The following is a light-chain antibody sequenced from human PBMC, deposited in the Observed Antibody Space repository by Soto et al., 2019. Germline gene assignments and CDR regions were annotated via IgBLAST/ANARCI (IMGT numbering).Light chain of an antibody. CDR2: DAS. CDR3: QQFDSYPST. V-gene: IGKV1-13*02. J-gene: IGKJ5*01. CDR1: QGISSA. Sequence: AIQLTQSPSSLSACVGDRVIITCRASQGISSALAWYQQKPGKAPKLLIYDASNLENGVPSRFSGSGSGTDFTLTISSLQPEDSATFYCQQFDSYPSTFGQGTRLEIK.